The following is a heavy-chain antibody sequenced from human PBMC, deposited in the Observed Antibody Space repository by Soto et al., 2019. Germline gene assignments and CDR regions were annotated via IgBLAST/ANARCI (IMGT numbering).Heavy chain of an antibody. CDR3: CVVKRRDQYSTSGYWFDP. D-gene: IGHD2-15*01. CDR2: IKSKTDGETK. CDR1: GFAFSHAW. V-gene: IGHV3-15*01. J-gene: IGHJ5*02. Sequence: GGSLRLSCAASGFAFSHAWMSWVRQAPGKGLEWVGRIKSKTDGETKDYGAPVRGRFTISRDDSKDTLYLQMNSLRIEDTAVYYCCVVKRRDQYSTSGYWFDPWGPGTLVTVSS.